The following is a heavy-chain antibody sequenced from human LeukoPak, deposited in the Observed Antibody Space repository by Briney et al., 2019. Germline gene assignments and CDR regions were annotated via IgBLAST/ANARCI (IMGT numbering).Heavy chain of an antibody. Sequence: SETLSLTCAVYGGSFSGYYWSWSRQPPGKGLEWIGEINHSGSTNYNPSLKSRVTIPVDTSKNQFSLKLSSVTAADTAVYYCASGTVIYFQHWGQGTLVTVSS. J-gene: IGHJ1*01. V-gene: IGHV4-34*01. CDR2: INHSGST. D-gene: IGHD4-17*01. CDR3: ASGTVIYFQH. CDR1: GGSFSGYY.